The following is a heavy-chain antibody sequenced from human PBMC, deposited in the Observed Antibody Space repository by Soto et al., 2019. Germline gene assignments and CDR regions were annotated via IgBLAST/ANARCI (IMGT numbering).Heavy chain of an antibody. Sequence: SGTLSLTCTFSGCSISSGGYYWSWVRQHPGKGLEWIGYIYYSGSTYYNPSLKSRVTISVDTSKNQFSLKLSSVTAADTAVYYCASANYYDSSAQDWGQRTMVTVSS. CDR1: GCSISSGGYY. CDR2: IYYSGST. CDR3: ASANYYDSSAQD. V-gene: IGHV4-31*03. D-gene: IGHD3-22*01. J-gene: IGHJ3*01.